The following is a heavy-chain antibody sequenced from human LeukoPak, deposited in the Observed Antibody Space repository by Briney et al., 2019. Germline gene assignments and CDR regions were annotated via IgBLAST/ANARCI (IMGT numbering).Heavy chain of an antibody. CDR3: ARQPYFYYYLDV. D-gene: IGHD3-10*01. V-gene: IGHV3-23*01. J-gene: IGHJ6*03. CDR2: IVGDSTIE. CDR1: GFAFNNDA. Sequence: PGGSLRLSCAASGFAFNNDAMTLVRQAPGKGLEWVSTIVGDSTIEYYADSVRGRFSISSDNSKTMLFLHMNSLRAEDTAIYYCARQPYFYYYLDVWGKGTTVTVSS.